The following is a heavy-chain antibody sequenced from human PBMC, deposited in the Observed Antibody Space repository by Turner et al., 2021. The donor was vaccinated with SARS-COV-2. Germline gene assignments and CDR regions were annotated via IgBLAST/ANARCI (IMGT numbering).Heavy chain of an antibody. J-gene: IGHJ5*02. CDR3: ARDLNGGRGP. D-gene: IGHD1-1*01. Sequence: EVQLVESGGGLVQPGGSLRLSCAASGFPVRSTYMSWVRQAPGKGLGWVSVIYSGDSTFYADSVKGRFTISRDSSKNSLYLQMNSLRTEDTAVYYCARDLNGGRGPWGQGTLVTVSS. CDR1: GFPVRSTY. V-gene: IGHV3-66*02. CDR2: IYSGDST.